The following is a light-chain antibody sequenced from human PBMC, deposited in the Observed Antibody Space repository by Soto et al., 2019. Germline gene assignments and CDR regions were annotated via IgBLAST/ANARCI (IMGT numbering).Light chain of an antibody. CDR1: SSNIGSNP. Sequence: QPVLTQPPSASGTPGQRVTISCSGSSSNIGSNPVSWYHHLPGTAPKLLIFTNNQRPSGVPDRFSGSKSGTSASLAISGLQSEDEADYYCAAWDDSLDGYVFGTGTKLTVL. CDR2: TNN. V-gene: IGLV1-44*01. J-gene: IGLJ1*01. CDR3: AAWDDSLDGYV.